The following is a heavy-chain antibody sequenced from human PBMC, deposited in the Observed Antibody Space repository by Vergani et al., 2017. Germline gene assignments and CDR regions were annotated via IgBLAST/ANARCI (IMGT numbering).Heavy chain of an antibody. Sequence: QVQLQESGPGLVKPSQTLSLTCTVSGGSISSGSYYWSWIRQPPGKGLEWIGYIYYTGSTNYNSSLKSRVTISVDTSKNQLSLKLSSVTAADTAVYYCARGPSIHLLMVDAGQNYFDYWGQGTLVTVSS. J-gene: IGHJ4*02. V-gene: IGHV4-61*01. D-gene: IGHD2-8*01. CDR2: IYYTGST. CDR3: ARGPSIHLLMVDAGQNYFDY. CDR1: GGSISSGSYY.